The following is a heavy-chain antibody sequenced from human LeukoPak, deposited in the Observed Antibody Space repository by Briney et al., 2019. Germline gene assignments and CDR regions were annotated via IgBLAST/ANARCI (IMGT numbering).Heavy chain of an antibody. CDR1: GFTFSSYS. CDR3: ARGYVAAAGIAAFDI. CDR2: ISSSSSYI. J-gene: IGHJ3*02. D-gene: IGHD6-13*01. V-gene: IGHV3-21*01. Sequence: GGSLRLSCAASGFTFSSYSMNWVRQAPGKGLEWVSSISSSSSYIYYADSVKGRFTISRDNAKNSLYLQMNSLRAEDTAVYYCARGYVAAAGIAAFDIWGQGTMVTVSS.